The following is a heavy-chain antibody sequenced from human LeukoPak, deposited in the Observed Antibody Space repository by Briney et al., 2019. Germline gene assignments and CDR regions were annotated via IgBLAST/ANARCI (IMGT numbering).Heavy chain of an antibody. Sequence: GGSLRLSCEGFGFGFSSYSIMWVRQAPGKGLEWVSSLSASSDYIFYAESVKGRFTISRDNTQRSLYLQMSSLRGEDTAVYYCARRGAGDYCLDLWGQGILVSVSS. CDR1: GFGFSSYS. CDR3: ARRGAGDYCLDL. V-gene: IGHV3-21*01. J-gene: IGHJ5*02. D-gene: IGHD2-15*01. CDR2: LSASSDYI.